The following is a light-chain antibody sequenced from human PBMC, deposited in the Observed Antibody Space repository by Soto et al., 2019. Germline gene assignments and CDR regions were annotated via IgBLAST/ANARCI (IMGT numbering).Light chain of an antibody. CDR2: GNT. J-gene: IGLJ3*02. Sequence: QSALTQPPSVSGAPGQRVTISCTGSSSNIGAGFDVHWYQQLPRTAPKLPVYGNTNRPSGVPDRFSGSKSGNSASLAITGLQAEDEAEYYCQSYDSSLTGWVFGGGTKLTVL. V-gene: IGLV1-40*01. CDR1: SSNIGAGFD. CDR3: QSYDSSLTGWV.